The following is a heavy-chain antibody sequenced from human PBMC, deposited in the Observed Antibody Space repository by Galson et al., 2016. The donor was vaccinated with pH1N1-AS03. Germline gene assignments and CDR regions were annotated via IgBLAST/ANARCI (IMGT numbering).Heavy chain of an antibody. D-gene: IGHD1-26*01. CDR2: ISYHGNNK. CDR1: GFTFSSHS. V-gene: IGHV3-30-3*01. Sequence: FLRLSCAASGFTFSSHSMHWARQAPDEGLEWVAGISYHGNNKFYAHSVKGRFTISRDSLQNTLDLQMNSLSAEDSAVYFCARETIRAGEFDLWGRGTVVTVSS. J-gene: IGHJ3*01. CDR3: ARETIRAGEFDL.